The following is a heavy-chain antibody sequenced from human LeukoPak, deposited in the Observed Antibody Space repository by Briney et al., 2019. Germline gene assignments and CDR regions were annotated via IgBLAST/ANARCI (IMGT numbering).Heavy chain of an antibody. CDR3: ARAHYSTGWYVYGLDV. Sequence: SETLSLTCTVSGGSISSYYWIWIRQPPGKGLEWIGDIYHHGSTNFNPSLRSRVTMSVDTSENQFSLNLSSMTAADTAVYYCARAHYSTGWYVYGLDVWGPGTTVSVSS. D-gene: IGHD6-19*01. V-gene: IGHV4-59*01. J-gene: IGHJ6*02. CDR2: IYHHGST. CDR1: GGSISSYY.